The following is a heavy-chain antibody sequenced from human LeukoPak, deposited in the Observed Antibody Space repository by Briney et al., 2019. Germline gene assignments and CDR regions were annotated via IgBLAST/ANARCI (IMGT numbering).Heavy chain of an antibody. CDR3: AKDLRGSYDY. J-gene: IGHJ4*02. Sequence: GGSLRLSCGASRFTFSSYAMHWVRQAPGKGLEWVAVISDDGTNKYYADSVKGRFTISRDNSKNRVYLQMNSLRAEDTAVYYCAKDLRGSYDYWGQGTLVTVSS. CDR1: RFTFSSYA. D-gene: IGHD1-26*01. CDR2: ISDDGTNK. V-gene: IGHV3-30*04.